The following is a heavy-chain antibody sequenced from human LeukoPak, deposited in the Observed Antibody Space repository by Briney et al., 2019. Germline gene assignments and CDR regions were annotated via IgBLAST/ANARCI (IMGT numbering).Heavy chain of an antibody. Sequence: SETLSLTCTVSGGSICSGSYYWSWIRQPAGKGLEWIGRIYTSGSTNYNPSLKSRVTISVDTSKNQFSLKLSSVAAADTAVYYCARGYCTGTSCYKGYWGQGTLVTVSS. V-gene: IGHV4-61*02. CDR2: IYTSGST. CDR3: ARGYCTGTSCYKGY. CDR1: GGSICSGSYY. D-gene: IGHD2-2*02. J-gene: IGHJ4*02.